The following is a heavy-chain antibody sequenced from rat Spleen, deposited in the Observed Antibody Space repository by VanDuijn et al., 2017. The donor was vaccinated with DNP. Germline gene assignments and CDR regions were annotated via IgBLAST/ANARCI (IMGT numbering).Heavy chain of an antibody. CDR2: ITSSGGGT. V-gene: IGHV5-31*01. CDR3: ARDQGD. CDR1: GFTFNNYW. J-gene: IGHJ2*01. Sequence: EVQLVESGGDLVQPGRSLKLSCVVSGFTFNNYWMTWIRQVPGKGLEWVASITSSGGGTDYPDSVKGRFTISRDNAKNTLYLQMNRLRSEDTAIYYCARDQGDWGQGVMVTVSS.